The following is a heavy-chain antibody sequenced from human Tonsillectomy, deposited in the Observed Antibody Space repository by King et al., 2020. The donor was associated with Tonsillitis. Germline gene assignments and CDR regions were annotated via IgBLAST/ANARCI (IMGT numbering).Heavy chain of an antibody. CDR1: GFNFSSYS. CDR2: ISFSSSSI. D-gene: IGHD7-27*01. Sequence: DVQLVESGGGLIQPGGSLRLSCAAAGFNFSSYSMNWVRQAPGKGLEWVAYISFSSSSIYYADSVKGRFTISRDNAKNSLYLQMNSLRAEDTAVYYCARDRNWGFLSFDYWGQGTLVTVSS. J-gene: IGHJ4*02. V-gene: IGHV3-48*01. CDR3: ARDRNWGFLSFDY.